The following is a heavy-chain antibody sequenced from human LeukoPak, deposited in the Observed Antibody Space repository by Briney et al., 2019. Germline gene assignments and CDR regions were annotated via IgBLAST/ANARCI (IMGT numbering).Heavy chain of an antibody. V-gene: IGHV4-34*01. CDR2: INRSGST. J-gene: IGHJ4*02. Sequence: SETLSLTCAVYGGSFSDYYWSWIRQPPGKGLEWIGKINRSGSTNYNPSLESRVTISVDTSRNQFSLELTSVTAADTAVYYCARAPKIAVPGAPPGKNWGQGTLVTVSS. CDR1: GGSFSDYY. CDR3: ARAPKIAVPGAPPGKN. D-gene: IGHD6-19*01.